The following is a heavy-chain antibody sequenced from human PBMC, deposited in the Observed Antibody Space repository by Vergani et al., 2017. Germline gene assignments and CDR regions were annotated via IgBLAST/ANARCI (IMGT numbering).Heavy chain of an antibody. CDR3: TRYEVTTHDWYFDL. D-gene: IGHD4-11*01. CDR2: IRSKANSYAT. J-gene: IGHJ2*01. V-gene: IGHV3-73*02. CDR1: GFTFSGSA. Sequence: EVQLVESGGGLVQPGGSLKLSCAASGFTFSGSAMHWVRQASGKGLEWVGRIRSKANSYATAYAASVKGRFTISRDDSKNTAYLQMNSLKTEDTAVYYGTRYEVTTHDWYFDLWGRGTLVTVSS.